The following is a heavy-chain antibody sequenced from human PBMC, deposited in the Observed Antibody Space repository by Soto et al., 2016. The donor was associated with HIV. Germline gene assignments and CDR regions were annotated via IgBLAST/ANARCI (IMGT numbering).Heavy chain of an antibody. J-gene: IGHJ1*01. V-gene: IGHV3-74*01. D-gene: IGHD3-10*01. CDR1: GLKFSSYW. CDR2: ISGDGTSQ. CDR3: VRGVKDESNSAGLFNY. Sequence: VESGGRIIPPGGSLKVSCKASGLKFSSYWMGWVRQVPGKGLMWVSRISGDGTSQHYADSVKGRFIISRDNAKKIVYLEMNSPTVDDTAIYYCVRGVKDESNSAGLFNYWGQGTLVTVSS.